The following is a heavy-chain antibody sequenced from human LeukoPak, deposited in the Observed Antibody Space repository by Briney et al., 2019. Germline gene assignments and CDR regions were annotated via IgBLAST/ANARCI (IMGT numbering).Heavy chain of an antibody. J-gene: IGHJ6*03. CDR1: GFTFSSYG. CDR2: IWYDGSNK. D-gene: IGHD2/OR15-2a*01. CDR3: AKDNSSPYYYYYMDV. V-gene: IGHV3-33*06. Sequence: GGSLRLSCAASGFTFSSYGMHWVRQAPGKGLEWVAVIWYDGSNKYYADSVKGRFTISRDNSKNTLYLQMNSLRAEDTAVYYCAKDNSSPYYYYYMDVWGKGTTVTVSS.